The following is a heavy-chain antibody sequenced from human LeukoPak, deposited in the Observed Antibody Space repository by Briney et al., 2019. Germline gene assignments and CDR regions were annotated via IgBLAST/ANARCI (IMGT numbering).Heavy chain of an antibody. V-gene: IGHV3-23*01. CDR3: ARFRDYCSSTSCYLDYYYYYGMDV. Sequence: GGSLRLSCAASGFTFSSYAMSWVRQAPGKGLEWVSAISGSGGSTYYADSVKGRFTISRDNSKNTLYLQMNSLRAEDTAVYYCARFRDYCSSTSCYLDYYYYYGMDVWGQGTTVTVSS. CDR2: ISGSGGST. J-gene: IGHJ6*02. CDR1: GFTFSSYA. D-gene: IGHD2-2*01.